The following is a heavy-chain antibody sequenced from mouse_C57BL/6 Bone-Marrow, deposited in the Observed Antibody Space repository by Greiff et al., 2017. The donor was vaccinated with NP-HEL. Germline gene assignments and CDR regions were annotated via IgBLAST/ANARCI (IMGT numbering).Heavy chain of an antibody. CDR3: ARHVSDDY. CDR1: GFTFSSYG. Sequence: EVLLVESGGDLVKPGGSLKLSCAASGFTFSSYGMSWVRQTPDQRLEWVATISSGGSYTYYPDSVKGRFTISRDNAKNTLYLQMSSLKSEDTAMYYCARHVSDDYWGQGTTLTVSS. CDR2: ISSGGSYT. V-gene: IGHV5-6*01. J-gene: IGHJ2*01.